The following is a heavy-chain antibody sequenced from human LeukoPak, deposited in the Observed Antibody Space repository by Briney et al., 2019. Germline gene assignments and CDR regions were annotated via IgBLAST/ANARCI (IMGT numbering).Heavy chain of an antibody. CDR1: GFTFSSYW. V-gene: IGHV3-7*01. Sequence: GGSLRLSCAASGFTFSSYWMSWVRQAPGKGLEWVANIKQDGSEKYYVDSVKGRFTISRDNAKNSLYLQMNSLRAEDTAVYYCARDIGGGGDAFDIWGQGTMVTVSS. J-gene: IGHJ3*02. CDR3: ARDIGGGGDAFDI. CDR2: IKQDGSEK. D-gene: IGHD2-15*01.